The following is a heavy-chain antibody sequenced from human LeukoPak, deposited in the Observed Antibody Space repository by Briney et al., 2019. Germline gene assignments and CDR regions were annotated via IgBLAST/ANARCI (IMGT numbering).Heavy chain of an antibody. CDR3: ARGLYHYDSSGLGY. V-gene: IGHV4-34*01. CDR2: INHSGST. CDR1: GGSFSGYY. D-gene: IGHD3-22*01. Sequence: SETLSLTCAVYGGSFSGYYWSWIRQPPGKGLEWIGEINHSGSTNYNPSLKSRVTISVDMAKNQFSLKLSSVTAADTAVYYCARGLYHYDSSGLGYWGQGTLVTVSS. J-gene: IGHJ4*02.